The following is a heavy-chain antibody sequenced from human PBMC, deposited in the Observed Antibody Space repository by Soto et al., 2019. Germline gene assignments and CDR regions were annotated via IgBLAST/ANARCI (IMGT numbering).Heavy chain of an antibody. V-gene: IGHV1-18*01. D-gene: IGHD6-6*01. CDR2: ISTYNGNT. CDR1: GGTFSSYA. CDR3: ARKYSSSSWFDP. Sequence: ASVKVSCKASGGTFSSYAISWVRQAPGQGLEWMGSISTYNGNTNYAQNFQTRVTMTTDPSTRTAYMELRSLRSDDTAVYYCARKYSSSSWFDPWGQGTLVTVSS. J-gene: IGHJ5*02.